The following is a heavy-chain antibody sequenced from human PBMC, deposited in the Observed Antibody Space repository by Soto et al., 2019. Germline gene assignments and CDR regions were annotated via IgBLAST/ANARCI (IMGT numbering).Heavy chain of an antibody. Sequence: WTWIRQPPGKGLEWIGYIFYSGTTTYRPSLKSRATISLDTSKNQFSLRLSSVTAADTAVYYCAGDYGDYNFDYWGQGNLVTVS. J-gene: IGHJ4*02. D-gene: IGHD4-17*01. V-gene: IGHV4-59*01. CDR2: IFYSGTT. CDR3: AGDYGDYNFDY.